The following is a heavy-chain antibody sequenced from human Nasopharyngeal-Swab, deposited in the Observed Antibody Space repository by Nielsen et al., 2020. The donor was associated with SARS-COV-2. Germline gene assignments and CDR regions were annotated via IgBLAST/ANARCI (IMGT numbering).Heavy chain of an antibody. V-gene: IGHV4-31*02. CDR2: IYYSGST. D-gene: IGHD1-26*01. CDR3: ARVGGGSYYFDY. Sequence: WIRQPPGKGLERIGYIYYSGSTYYNPSLKSRVTISVDTSKNQFSLKLSSVTAADTAVYYCARVGGGSYYFDYWGQGTLVTVSS. J-gene: IGHJ4*02.